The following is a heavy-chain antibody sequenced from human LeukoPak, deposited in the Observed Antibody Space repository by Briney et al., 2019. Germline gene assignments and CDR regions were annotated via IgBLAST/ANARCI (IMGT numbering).Heavy chain of an antibody. CDR3: AGHRYSYGDY. CDR1: GYSISSGYY. CDR2: IYHSGST. Sequence: SETLSLTCAVSGYSISSGYYWGWIRQPPGKGLEWIGSIYHSGSTYYNPSLKSRVTISVDTSKNQFSLKLSSVTAADTAVYYCAGHRYSYGDYWGQGTLVTVSS. D-gene: IGHD5-18*01. J-gene: IGHJ4*02. V-gene: IGHV4-38-2*01.